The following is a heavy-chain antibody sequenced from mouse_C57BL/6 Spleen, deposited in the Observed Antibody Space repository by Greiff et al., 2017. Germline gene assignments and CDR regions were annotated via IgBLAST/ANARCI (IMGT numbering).Heavy chain of an antibody. V-gene: IGHV5-17*01. Sequence: EVKLMESGGGLVKPGGSLKLSCAASGFTFSDYGMHWVRQAPEKGLEWVAYISSGSSTIYYADTVKGRFTISRDNAKNTLFLQMTSLRSEDTALYYCASPYYYGSIPWFAYWGQGTLVTVSA. CDR1: GFTFSDYG. D-gene: IGHD1-1*01. CDR3: ASPYYYGSIPWFAY. J-gene: IGHJ3*01. CDR2: ISSGSSTI.